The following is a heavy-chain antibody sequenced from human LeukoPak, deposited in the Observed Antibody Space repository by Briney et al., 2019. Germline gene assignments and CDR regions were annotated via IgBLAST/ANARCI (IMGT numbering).Heavy chain of an antibody. D-gene: IGHD5-18*01. Sequence: GGSLRLSCAASGFTFSNYAMSWVRQAPGKGLEWVSAINSGGGTYYADSVKGRFTISRDNSKNTLYLHMNSLRAEDTAVYYCAHSRNIYADMVPRGQGTLVTVSS. CDR3: AHSRNIYADMVP. CDR1: GFTFSNYA. CDR2: INSGGGT. V-gene: IGHV3-23*01. J-gene: IGHJ5*02.